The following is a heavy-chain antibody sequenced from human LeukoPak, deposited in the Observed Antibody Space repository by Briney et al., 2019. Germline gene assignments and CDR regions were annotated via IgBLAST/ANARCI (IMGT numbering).Heavy chain of an antibody. CDR1: GFTFSSNW. D-gene: IGHD3-10*01. Sequence: GGSLRLSCAASGFTFSSNWRTWVRQAPGKGLEWVANMDEDGSEKYYVDSVKGRFIISRDNANKLLSLQMNSLRVEDTAVYYCARATRQGSYSFGSGTYYGLSAWGQGTLVTVSS. V-gene: IGHV3-7*01. CDR2: MDEDGSEK. CDR3: ARATRQGSYSFGSGTYYGLSA. J-gene: IGHJ4*02.